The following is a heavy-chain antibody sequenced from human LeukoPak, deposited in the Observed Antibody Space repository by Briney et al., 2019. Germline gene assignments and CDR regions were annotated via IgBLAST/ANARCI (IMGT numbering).Heavy chain of an antibody. CDR2: IKSKTDGGTT. Sequence: GGSLRLSCAASGFTFSNAWMSWVRQAPGKGLEWVVRIKSKTDGGTTDYAAPVKGRFTISRADSKNTLYLQMNSLKTEDTAVYYCTTDQRYCSSTSCYYFDYWGQGTLVTVSS. V-gene: IGHV3-15*01. D-gene: IGHD2-2*01. CDR3: TTDQRYCSSTSCYYFDY. CDR1: GFTFSNAW. J-gene: IGHJ4*02.